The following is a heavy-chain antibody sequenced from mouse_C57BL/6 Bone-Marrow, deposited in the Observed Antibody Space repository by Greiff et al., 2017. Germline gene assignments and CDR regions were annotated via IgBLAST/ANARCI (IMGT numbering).Heavy chain of an antibody. J-gene: IGHJ2*01. CDR3: AKRPHYYGPDY. D-gene: IGHD1-1*01. Sequence: VQRVESDAELVKPGASVKISCKVSGYTFTDHTIHWMKQRPEQGLEWIGYIYPRDGSTKYNEKFKGKATLTADKSSSTAYMQLNSLTSEDSAVYFCAKRPHYYGPDYWGQGTTLTVSS. V-gene: IGHV1-78*01. CDR2: IYPRDGST. CDR1: GYTFTDHT.